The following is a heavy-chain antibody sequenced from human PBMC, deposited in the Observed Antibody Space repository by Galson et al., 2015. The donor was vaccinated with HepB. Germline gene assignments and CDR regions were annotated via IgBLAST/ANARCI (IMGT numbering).Heavy chain of an antibody. V-gene: IGHV5-51*01. CDR3: ARHSPMTTLPRDAFRI. Sequence: QSGAEVKKPGESLRISCQGSGYRFTSYWIAWVRQMPGKGLEWMGIIFPGDSDTRYSPSFQGQVTISADKSITTAYLQWNSLKASDTAMYYCARHSPMTTLPRDAFRIWGQGTLVTVSS. J-gene: IGHJ3*02. CDR1: GYRFTSYW. CDR2: IFPGDSDT. D-gene: IGHD4-11*01.